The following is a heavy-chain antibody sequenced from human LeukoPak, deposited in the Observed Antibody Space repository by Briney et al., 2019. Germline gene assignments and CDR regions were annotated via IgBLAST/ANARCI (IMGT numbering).Heavy chain of an antibody. CDR3: ARGLRSGYSSTWSAFNI. V-gene: IGHV4-59*11. D-gene: IGHD6-13*01. CDR2: IYYSGST. CDR1: GPFITSHY. J-gene: IGHJ3*02. Sequence: SETLSLTCTVSGPFITSHYWSWIRQPPGKGLEWIGYIYYSGSTNYNPSLKSRVTISMDTSKNQFSLKLSSVTAADTAVYYCARGLRSGYSSTWSAFNIWGQGTMVTVSS.